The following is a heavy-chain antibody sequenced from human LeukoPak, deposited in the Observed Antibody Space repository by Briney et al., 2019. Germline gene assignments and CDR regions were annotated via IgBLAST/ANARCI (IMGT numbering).Heavy chain of an antibody. J-gene: IGHJ4*02. D-gene: IGHD4-17*01. CDR2: ISGSADST. V-gene: IGHV3-23*01. CDR1: GFTFSSYG. Sequence: AGGSLRLSCAASGFTFSSYGMSWVRQAPGKGLEWVSTISGSADSTYYADSVKGRFTISRDNAKNSLYLQMNSLRAEDTAVYYCARDKRSGFDYWGQGTLVTVSS. CDR3: ARDKRSGFDY.